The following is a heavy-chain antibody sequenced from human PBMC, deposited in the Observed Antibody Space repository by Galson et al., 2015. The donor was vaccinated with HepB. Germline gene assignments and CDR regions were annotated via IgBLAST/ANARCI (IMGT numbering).Heavy chain of an antibody. Sequence: SVKVSCKASGGTFSSYAISWVRQAPGQGLEWMGGIIPIFGTANYAQKFQGRVTITADESTSTAYMELSSLRSEDTAVYYCARGVKVAVAAPWSWFDPWGQGTLVTVSS. CDR3: ARGVKVAVAAPWSWFDP. CDR1: GGTFSSYA. D-gene: IGHD6-19*01. CDR2: IIPIFGTA. J-gene: IGHJ5*02. V-gene: IGHV1-69*13.